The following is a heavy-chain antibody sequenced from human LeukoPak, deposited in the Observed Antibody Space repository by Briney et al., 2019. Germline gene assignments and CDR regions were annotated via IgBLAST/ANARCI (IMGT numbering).Heavy chain of an antibody. CDR2: IYYSGST. D-gene: IGHD5-12*01. CDR3: ARASPRGFRRYYFDY. CDR1: GGSISSGGYY. V-gene: IGHV4-31*03. Sequence: SQTLSLTCTVSGGSISSGGYYWSWIRQHPGKGLEWIGYIYYSGSTYYNPSLKSRVTISVDTSKNQFSLKLSSVTAADTAVYYCARASPRGFRRYYFDYWGQGTLVTVSS. J-gene: IGHJ4*02.